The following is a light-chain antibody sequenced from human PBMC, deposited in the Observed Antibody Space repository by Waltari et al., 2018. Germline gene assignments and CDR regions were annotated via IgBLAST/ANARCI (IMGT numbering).Light chain of an antibody. J-gene: IGLJ3*02. Sequence: QSALTQPRSVSGSPGQSVPISCTGIGSDVGDFKYVSWYQQHPGKAPKLVIYDVTHRPAGVPVRFSGSRSGYSASLTVSELQGEDEADYYCCSYAGSWVFGGGTKLTVL. CDR2: DVT. CDR3: CSYAGSWV. V-gene: IGLV2-11*01. CDR1: GSDVGDFKY.